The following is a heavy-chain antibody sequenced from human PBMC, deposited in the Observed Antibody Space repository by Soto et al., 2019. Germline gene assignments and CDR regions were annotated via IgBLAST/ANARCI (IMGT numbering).Heavy chain of an antibody. CDR1: GGSFSGYY. D-gene: IGHD1-26*01. CDR3: ASAPSGSYYLSWFDP. V-gene: IGHV4-34*01. Sequence: SETLSLTCAVYGGSFSGYYWSWIRQPPGKGLEWIGEINHSGSTNYSPSLKSRVTISVDTSKNQFSLKLSSVTAADTAVYYCASAPSGSYYLSWFDPWGQGTLVTVSS. CDR2: INHSGST. J-gene: IGHJ5*02.